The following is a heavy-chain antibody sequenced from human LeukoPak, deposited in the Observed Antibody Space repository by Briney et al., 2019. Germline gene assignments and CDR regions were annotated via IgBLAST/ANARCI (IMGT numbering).Heavy chain of an antibody. CDR1: GFTFSSYG. CDR2: IRYDGSNK. CDR3: AKDRGVTPIPAAGRDDAFDI. V-gene: IGHV3-30*02. J-gene: IGHJ3*02. Sequence: AGGSLRLSCAASGFTFSSYGMHWVRQAPGKGLEGVAFIRYDGSNKYYADSVKGRFTISRDNSKNTLYLQMNSLRAEDTAVYYCAKDRGVTPIPAAGRDDAFDIWGQGTMVTVSS. D-gene: IGHD2-2*01.